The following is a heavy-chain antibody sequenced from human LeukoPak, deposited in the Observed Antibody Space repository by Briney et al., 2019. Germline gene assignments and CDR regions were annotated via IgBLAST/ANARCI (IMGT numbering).Heavy chain of an antibody. J-gene: IGHJ6*03. CDR3: ASPSKPAAAGSPYYYYYYMDV. CDR1: GGTFSSYA. D-gene: IGHD6-13*01. Sequence: GSSVKVSCKASGGTFSSYAISWVRQAPGQGLEWMGGIIPIFGTANYAQKFQGRVTITADESTSTAYMELSSLRSEDTAVYYCASPSKPAAAGSPYYYYYYMDVWGKGTTVTISS. V-gene: IGHV1-69*01. CDR2: IIPIFGTA.